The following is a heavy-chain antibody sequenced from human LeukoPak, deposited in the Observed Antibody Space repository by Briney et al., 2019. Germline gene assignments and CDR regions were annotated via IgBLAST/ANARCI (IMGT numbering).Heavy chain of an antibody. CDR2: INKDGSDK. CDR1: GFTFNMYW. D-gene: IGHD4-23*01. Sequence: GGSLRLSCAASGFTFNMYWMTWVRQAPGKGLESVAYINKDGSDKYYVDSVKGRFTVSRDNAKNSLYLQMNSLRAEDTAVYGCARDAGYGGNSDYWGQGTLVTVSS. CDR3: ARDAGYGGNSDY. V-gene: IGHV3-7*01. J-gene: IGHJ4*02.